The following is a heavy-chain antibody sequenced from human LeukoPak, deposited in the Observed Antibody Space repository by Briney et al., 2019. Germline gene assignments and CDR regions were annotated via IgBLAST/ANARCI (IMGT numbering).Heavy chain of an antibody. CDR2: IYYSGST. Sequence: SETLSLTCAVYGGSFSGYYWSWIRQPPGKGLEWIGFIYYSGSTNYNPSLKSRVTISVDTSKNQFSLKLSSVTAADTAVYYCARGSGYSSPSGHDYWGQGTLVTVSS. CDR1: GGSFSGYY. J-gene: IGHJ4*02. V-gene: IGHV4-59*01. D-gene: IGHD6-13*01. CDR3: ARGSGYSSPSGHDY.